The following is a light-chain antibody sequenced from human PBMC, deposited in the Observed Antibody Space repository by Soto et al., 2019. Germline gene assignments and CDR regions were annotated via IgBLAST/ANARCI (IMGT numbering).Light chain of an antibody. Sequence: DIQMTQSPSTLSASVGDRVTITCRASQSISSLLAWYQQKPGRAPTLLIYKASTLESGVPSRFSGSGSGTEFTLTISSLQPDDFATYYCQQYNSYPLTFGQGTRLESK. CDR3: QQYNSYPLT. J-gene: IGKJ5*01. CDR1: QSISSL. V-gene: IGKV1-5*03. CDR2: KAS.